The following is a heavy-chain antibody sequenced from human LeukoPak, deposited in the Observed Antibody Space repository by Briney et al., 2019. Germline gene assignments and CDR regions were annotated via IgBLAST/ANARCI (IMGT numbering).Heavy chain of an antibody. D-gene: IGHD1-26*01. Sequence: SETLSLTCTVSGGSISSGGYYWSWIRQHPGKGLEWIGYIYYSGSTYYNPSLKSRVTISVDTSKNQFSLKLSSVTAADAAVYYCARGGGSYAFDYWGQGTLVTVSS. V-gene: IGHV4-31*03. J-gene: IGHJ4*02. CDR3: ARGGGSYAFDY. CDR2: IYYSGST. CDR1: GGSISSGGYY.